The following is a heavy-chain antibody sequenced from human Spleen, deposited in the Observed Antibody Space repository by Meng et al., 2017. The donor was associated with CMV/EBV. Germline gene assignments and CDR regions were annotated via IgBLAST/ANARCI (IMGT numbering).Heavy chain of an antibody. D-gene: IGHD3-22*01. CDR2: IYSGGIT. CDR1: GFTGSSNY. Sequence: GESLKISCAASGFTGSSNYMNWVRQAPGKGLEWVSVIYSGGITYYADSVKGRFTISRDNSKNTLYLQMNSLRAEDTAVYYCARDRRGDSSGYVFGTGYFDLWGRGTLVTVSS. J-gene: IGHJ2*01. V-gene: IGHV3-53*01. CDR3: ARDRRGDSSGYVFGTGYFDL.